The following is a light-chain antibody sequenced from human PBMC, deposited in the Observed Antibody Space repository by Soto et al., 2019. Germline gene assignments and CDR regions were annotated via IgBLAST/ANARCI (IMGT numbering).Light chain of an antibody. CDR1: QSISGH. Sequence: DIQMTQSPSSLSASVVDSVTITCLASQSISGHLNWYQQKAGKAPKVLIYAASTLQGGVSSRFSGSGFGTDFTLTISSLQPEDFGTYYCQQSYRTPRTFGQGTKVDI. V-gene: IGKV1-39*01. CDR2: AAS. CDR3: QQSYRTPRT. J-gene: IGKJ1*01.